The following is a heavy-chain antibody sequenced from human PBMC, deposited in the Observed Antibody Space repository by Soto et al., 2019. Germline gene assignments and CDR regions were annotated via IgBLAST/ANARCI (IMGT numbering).Heavy chain of an antibody. CDR3: ANAIAAAGSAYYYYGMDV. V-gene: IGHV3-33*06. CDR1: GFTFSSYG. D-gene: IGHD6-13*01. CDR2: IWYDGGNK. Sequence: GGSLRLSCAASGFTFSSYGMHWVRQAPGKGLEWVAVIWYDGGNKYYADSVKGRFTISRDNSKNTLYLQMNSLRAEDTAVYYCANAIAAAGSAYYYYGMDVWGQGTTVTVSS. J-gene: IGHJ6*02.